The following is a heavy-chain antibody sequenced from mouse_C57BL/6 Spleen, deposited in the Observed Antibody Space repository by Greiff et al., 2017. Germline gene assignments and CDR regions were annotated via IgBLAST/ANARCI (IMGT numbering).Heavy chain of an antibody. CDR3: ARSKYYGSSYWYFDV. V-gene: IGHV1-82*01. CDR1: GYAFSSSW. J-gene: IGHJ1*03. Sequence: QVQLKESGPELVKPGASVKISCKASGYAFSSSWMNWVKQRPGKGLEWIGRIYPGDGDTNYNGKFKGKATLTADKSSSTAYMQLSSLTSEDSAVSVCARSKYYGSSYWYFDVWGTGTTGTVSS. D-gene: IGHD1-1*01. CDR2: IYPGDGDT.